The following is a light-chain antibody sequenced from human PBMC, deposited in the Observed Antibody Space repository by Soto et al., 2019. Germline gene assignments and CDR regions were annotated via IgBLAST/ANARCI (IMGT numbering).Light chain of an antibody. CDR3: QQRSNLPPWT. J-gene: IGKJ1*01. CDR1: QSVSSY. V-gene: IGKV3-11*01. CDR2: DAS. Sequence: EIVLTQSPATLSLSPGERATLSCRASQSVSSYLAWYQQKPGQAPRLLMYDASNRATGIPARFSGSGSGTDFTLTISSREPEDFAVYYCQQRSNLPPWTFGQGTKVEIK.